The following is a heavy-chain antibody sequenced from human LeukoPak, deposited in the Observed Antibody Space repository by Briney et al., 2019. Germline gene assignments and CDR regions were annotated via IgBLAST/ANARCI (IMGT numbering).Heavy chain of an antibody. CDR3: AKTRAGPYDN. J-gene: IGHJ4*02. CDR1: GFTFSSYG. CDR2: ISYDGSNK. Sequence: GGSLRLSCAASGFTFSSYGMHWVRQAPGKGLEWVAVISYDGSNKYYADSVKGRFTISRDNSKNTLYLQMNSLRAEDMAVYYCAKTRAGPYDNWGQGTLVTVSS. D-gene: IGHD2-2*01. V-gene: IGHV3-30*18.